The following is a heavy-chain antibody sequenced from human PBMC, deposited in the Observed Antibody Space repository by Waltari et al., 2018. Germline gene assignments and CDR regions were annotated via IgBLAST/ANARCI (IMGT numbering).Heavy chain of an antibody. CDR3: ARTPNWGSTFVEY. Sequence: QVQLQESGPGLVKPSQTLSLTCTVSGGSISSGGYYWSWFRPHPGKGLEWIGYIYYSGRTYYNPSLKSRVTISVDTSKNQFSLKLSSVTAADTAVYYCARTPNWGSTFVEYWGQGTLVTVSS. V-gene: IGHV4-31*03. J-gene: IGHJ4*02. CDR1: GGSISSGGYY. D-gene: IGHD7-27*01. CDR2: IYYSGRT.